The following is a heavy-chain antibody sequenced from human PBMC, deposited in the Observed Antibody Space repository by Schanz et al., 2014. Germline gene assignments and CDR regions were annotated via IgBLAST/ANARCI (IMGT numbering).Heavy chain of an antibody. V-gene: IGHV1-3*04. D-gene: IGHD3-3*01. Sequence: QVQLVQSGAEVKKPGASVRVSCKASGYTFTTYAMSWVRQAPGQGLEWMGWINTGSGDTKYSQNFQGRVTITRDTSASTAYMELSSLRSEDTAVYYCARDRRFFDRDDLYYFDSWGQGTLVTVSS. CDR1: GYTFTTYA. J-gene: IGHJ4*02. CDR2: INTGSGDT. CDR3: ARDRRFFDRDDLYYFDS.